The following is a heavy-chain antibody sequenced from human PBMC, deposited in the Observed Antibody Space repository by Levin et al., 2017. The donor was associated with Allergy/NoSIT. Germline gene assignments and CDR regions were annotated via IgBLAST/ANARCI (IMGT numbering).Heavy chain of an antibody. CDR3: ARGYYAINWFDP. D-gene: IGHD3-3*01. CDR2: IKQDGSET. Sequence: PGGSLRLSCVASGFTFSSYWMSWVRQAPGKGLEWVANIKQDGSETYYLDSVKGRFTISRDNAKNSLYLQMNSLRAEDTAVYYCARGYYAINWFDPWGQGTLVTVSS. J-gene: IGHJ5*02. V-gene: IGHV3-7*04. CDR1: GFTFSSYW.